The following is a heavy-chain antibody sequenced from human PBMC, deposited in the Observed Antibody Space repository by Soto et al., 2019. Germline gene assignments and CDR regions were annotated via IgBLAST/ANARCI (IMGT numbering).Heavy chain of an antibody. D-gene: IGHD2-2*02. CDR1: GDSISSYY. V-gene: IGHV4-59*01. CDR2: MYNSGGT. Sequence: SETLSLTCTVSGDSISSYYWSWIRQPPGKGLEWIGYMYNSGGTNYNPSLKSRVTISVAPPKNQFSLNLSSVTAADTAVYYCARGSYCSSTSCHIDYWGQGTLVTVSS. CDR3: ARGSYCSSTSCHIDY. J-gene: IGHJ4*02.